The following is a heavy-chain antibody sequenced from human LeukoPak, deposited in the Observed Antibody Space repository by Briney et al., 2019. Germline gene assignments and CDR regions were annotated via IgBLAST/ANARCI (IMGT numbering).Heavy chain of an antibody. Sequence: SETLSLTCTVSGGSISSYYWSWIRQPPGKGLEWIGYIYYSGSTNYNPSLKSRVTISVDTSKNQFSLKLSSVTAADTAVYYCASIAAAGPPPDGDYWGQGTLVTVSS. CDR1: GGSISSYY. CDR3: ASIAAAGPPPDGDY. J-gene: IGHJ4*02. CDR2: IYYSGST. V-gene: IGHV4-59*12. D-gene: IGHD6-13*01.